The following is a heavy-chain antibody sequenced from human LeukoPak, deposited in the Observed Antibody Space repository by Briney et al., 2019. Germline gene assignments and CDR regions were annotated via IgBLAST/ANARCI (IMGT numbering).Heavy chain of an antibody. CDR1: GFNFNNYW. D-gene: IGHD1-14*01. J-gene: IGHJ6*02. CDR3: ARDRLTGYPSTYYYYGMDV. CDR2: IKQDGSEK. Sequence: PGGSLRLSCAASGFNFNNYWMSWLRQAPGKGLEWVANIKQDGSEKYYVDSVKGRFTISRDNAKNSLYLQMNSLRAEDTAVYYCARDRLTGYPSTYYYYGMDVWGQGTTVTVSS. V-gene: IGHV3-7*01.